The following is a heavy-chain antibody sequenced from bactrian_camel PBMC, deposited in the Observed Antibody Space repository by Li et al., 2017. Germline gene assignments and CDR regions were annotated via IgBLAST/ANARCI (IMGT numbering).Heavy chain of an antibody. Sequence: HVQLVESGGGLVQPGGSLRLSCAAPGFTFSTYSIYWVRQAPGKGLEWVSVIDCGVGATYYADSVKGRFTISRDNAKNEMYLHMNDLKPEDTAMYYCAAQRFGNYCYSYWGQGTQVTVS. CDR2: IDCGVGAT. CDR1: GFTFSTYS. V-gene: IGHV3S1*01. CDR3: AAQRFGNYCYSY. D-gene: IGHD2*01. J-gene: IGHJ4*01.